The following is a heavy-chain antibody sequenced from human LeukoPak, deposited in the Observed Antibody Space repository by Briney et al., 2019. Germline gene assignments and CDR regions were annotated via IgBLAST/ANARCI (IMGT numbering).Heavy chain of an antibody. J-gene: IGHJ4*02. V-gene: IGHV3-9*01. CDR2: ISWNSGRI. CDR1: GFTFDDYI. Sequence: PGGSLRLSCAASGFTFDDYIMNWARQPPGKGLEWVSGISWNSGRIGYADSVKGRFTISRDNAKNSLYLQMNSLRAEDSAIYYCARAQQRDVTSPFELDYWGQGTLVAVSS. D-gene: IGHD4-17*01. CDR3: ARAQQRDVTSPFELDY.